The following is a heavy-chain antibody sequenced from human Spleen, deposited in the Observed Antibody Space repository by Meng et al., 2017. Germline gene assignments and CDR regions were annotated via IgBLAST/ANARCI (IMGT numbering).Heavy chain of an antibody. Sequence: QVQLQQWGAGLLKPSEPLSLTCAVSGGSFNNYFWTWIRQPPGQGLEWIGEINHNGTANYNPPLKGRVTTSVDTSKNQISLRLTSVIAADTAVYYCVYFWSGYFTSGQGTLVTVSS. CDR3: VYFWSGYFT. J-gene: IGHJ5*02. D-gene: IGHD3-3*01. CDR1: GGSFNNYF. V-gene: IGHV4-34*01. CDR2: INHNGTA.